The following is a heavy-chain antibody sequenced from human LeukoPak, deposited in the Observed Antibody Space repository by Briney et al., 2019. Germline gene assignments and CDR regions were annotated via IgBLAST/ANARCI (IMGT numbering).Heavy chain of an antibody. Sequence: SETLSLTCAVYGGSFSGYYWSWIRQPPGKGLEWIGEINHSGSTNYNPSLKSRVTISVDTSKNQFSLKLSSVTAADTAVYYCARGPPQILVVVITSLRYFDLWGRGTLSLSPQ. CDR2: INHSGST. V-gene: IGHV4-34*01. D-gene: IGHD3-22*01. CDR3: ARGPPQILVVVITSLRYFDL. CDR1: GGSFSGYY. J-gene: IGHJ2*01.